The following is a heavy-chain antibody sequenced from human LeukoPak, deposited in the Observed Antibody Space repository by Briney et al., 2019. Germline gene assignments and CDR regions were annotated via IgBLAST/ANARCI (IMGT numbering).Heavy chain of an antibody. D-gene: IGHD3-22*01. V-gene: IGHV3-33*06. CDR3: AKDQAQNYYDSSGFDY. CDR1: GFTFSSYG. Sequence: GGSLRLSCAASGFTFSSYGMHWVRQAPGKGLEWVAVIWYDGSNKYYADSVKGRFTISRDNSKNTLYLQMNSLRAEDTAVYYCAKDQAQNYYDSSGFDYWGQGTLVTVSS. J-gene: IGHJ4*02. CDR2: IWYDGSNK.